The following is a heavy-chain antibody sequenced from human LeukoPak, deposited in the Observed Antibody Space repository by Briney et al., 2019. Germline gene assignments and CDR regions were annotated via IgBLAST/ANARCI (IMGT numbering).Heavy chain of an antibody. V-gene: IGHV4-39*07. CDR1: GGSMRSSNFY. J-gene: IGHJ5*02. CDR2: INYSGST. CDR3: ARTHFDSLGWFDP. D-gene: IGHD3-9*01. Sequence: PSETLSLTCTVSGGSMRSSNFYWGWIRQPPGKGLEWIGNINYSGSTYYNPSVKSRVTLSVDVSKNRFSLNLTSVTAADTALYFCARTHFDSLGWFDPWGRGIQVIVSS.